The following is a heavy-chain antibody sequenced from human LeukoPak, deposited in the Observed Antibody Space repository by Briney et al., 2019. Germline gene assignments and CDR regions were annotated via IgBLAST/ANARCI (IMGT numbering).Heavy chain of an antibody. CDR3: AKDSRYVSGD. CDR1: GFTFSSST. D-gene: IGHD3-10*01. CDR2: ISYDGSNK. J-gene: IGHJ4*02. V-gene: IGHV3-30*04. Sequence: GALRLSCAASGFTFSSSTMHWVRQAPGKGLEWVAVISYDGSNKYYADSVKGRFTISRDNSKNTLYLQMNSLRAEDTAVYYCAKDSRYVSGDWGQGTLVTVSS.